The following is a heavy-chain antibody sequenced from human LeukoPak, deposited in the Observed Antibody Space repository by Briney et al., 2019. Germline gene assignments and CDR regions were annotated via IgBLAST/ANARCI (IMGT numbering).Heavy chain of an antibody. V-gene: IGHV4-61*01. D-gene: IGHD3-10*01. CDR1: SGSIIGSTYY. J-gene: IGHJ5*02. Sequence: SETLSLTCTVSSGSIIGSTYYWSWIRQPPGKGLEWIGYIYYSGSTNYNPSLKSRVTISVDTSKNQFSLKLSSVTAADTAVYYCARGRGWFDPWGQGTLVTVSS. CDR3: ARGRGWFDP. CDR2: IYYSGST.